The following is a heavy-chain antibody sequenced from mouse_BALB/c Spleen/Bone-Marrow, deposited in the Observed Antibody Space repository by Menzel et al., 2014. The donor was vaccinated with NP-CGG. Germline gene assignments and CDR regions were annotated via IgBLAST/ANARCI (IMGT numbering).Heavy chain of an antibody. V-gene: IGHV1-69*02. J-gene: IGHJ2*01. CDR3: ARGYAGWPDY. D-gene: IGHD2-14*01. Sequence: QVQLQQSGAELVKPGASVKLSCKASGYTFTSYWMHWVKQRPGQGLEWIGEIDPSDSYTNYNQKFKGKATLTVDKSSSTAYMQLSSLTSGDSAVYYCARGYAGWPDYWGQGTTLTVSS. CDR2: IDPSDSYT. CDR1: GYTFTSYW.